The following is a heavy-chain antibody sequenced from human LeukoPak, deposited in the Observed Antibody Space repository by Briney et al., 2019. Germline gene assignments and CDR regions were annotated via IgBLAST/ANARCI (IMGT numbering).Heavy chain of an antibody. CDR3: ARGGRPYYYGSTKPSFDP. V-gene: IGHV1-69*04. J-gene: IGHJ5*02. CDR2: IITILGIA. D-gene: IGHD3-22*01. Sequence: GSSVKVSCKASGGTFSSYAISWVRLAPGQGLEWMGRIITILGIANYAQKFQGRVTITADKSTSTAYMELSSLRSEDTAVYYCARGGRPYYYGSTKPSFDPWGQGTLVTVSS. CDR1: GGTFSSYA.